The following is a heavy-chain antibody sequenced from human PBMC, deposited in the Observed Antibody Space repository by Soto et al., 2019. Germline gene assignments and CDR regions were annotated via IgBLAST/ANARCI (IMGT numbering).Heavy chain of an antibody. D-gene: IGHD3-10*02. CDR3: ARQSLVFGRAFDI. CDR2: IYYSGST. Sequence: QLQLQESGPGLVKPSETLSLTCTVSGGSISSSSYYWGWMRQPPGKGLEWIGSIYYSGSTYYNPSLKSRVTISVDTSKNQFSLKLSSVTAADTAVYYCARQSLVFGRAFDIWGQGTMVTVSS. CDR1: GGSISSSSYY. V-gene: IGHV4-39*01. J-gene: IGHJ3*02.